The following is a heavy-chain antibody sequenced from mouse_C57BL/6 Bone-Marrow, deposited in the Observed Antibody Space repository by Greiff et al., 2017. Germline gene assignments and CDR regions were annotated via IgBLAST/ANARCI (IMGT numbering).Heavy chain of an antibody. CDR3: ARYSYEGFAY. CDR2: IRNKANGYTT. J-gene: IGHJ3*01. D-gene: IGHD1-1*01. V-gene: IGHV7-3*01. Sequence: EVQLVESGGGLVQPGGSLSLSCAASGFTFTDYYMSWVRQPPGKALEWLGFIRNKANGYTTEYSASVKGRFTISRDNSQSILYLQMNALRAEDSATYYCARYSYEGFAYWGQGTLVTVSA. CDR1: GFTFTDYY.